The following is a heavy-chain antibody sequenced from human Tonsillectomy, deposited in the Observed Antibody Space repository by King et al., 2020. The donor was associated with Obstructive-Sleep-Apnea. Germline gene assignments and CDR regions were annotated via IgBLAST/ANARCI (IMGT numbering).Heavy chain of an antibody. Sequence: QLQESGPGLVKPSETLSLTCTVSGGSISSYYWSWSRQPPGRGLEWIGYIFYSGSTNYNPSLKSRVPISVNPSKNQFSLNLSSVTAADTAVYYCARFGDDFWSGYYTPFDYWGQGTLVTVSS. D-gene: IGHD3-3*01. J-gene: IGHJ4*02. CDR1: GGSISSYY. V-gene: IGHV4-59*01. CDR2: IFYSGST. CDR3: ARFGDDFWSGYYTPFDY.